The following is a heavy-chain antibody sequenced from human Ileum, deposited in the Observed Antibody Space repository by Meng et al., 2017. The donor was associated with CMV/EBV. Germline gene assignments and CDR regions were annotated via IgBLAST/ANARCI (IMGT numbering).Heavy chain of an antibody. J-gene: IGHJ3*02. V-gene: IGHV3-23*01. CDR2: ISGSSSST. CDR3: AKGTGYWSGVGPFDI. D-gene: IGHD2-15*01. CDR1: GSTFSSYA. Sequence: GESLKISCVASGSTFSSYAMNWVRQAPGKGLEWVAGISGSSSSTYYADSVKGRFIISRDNFKNTLYLQMNSLRAEDTAVYYCAKGTGYWSGVGPFDIWGQGTMVTVSS.